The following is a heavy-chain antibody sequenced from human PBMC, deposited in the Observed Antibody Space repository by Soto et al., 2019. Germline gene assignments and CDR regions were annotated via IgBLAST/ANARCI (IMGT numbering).Heavy chain of an antibody. Sequence: QVQLQQWGAGLLKPSETLSLTCGVYGGSFSGYYWSWIRQPPGKGLEWIGEVSHSGSTNYNPSLKSRITISVDTSKNHFSLKVSSVTAADTGVYYCARSNPSRPDYLGQGTLVTVSS. D-gene: IGHD6-6*01. CDR2: VSHSGST. CDR1: GGSFSGYY. J-gene: IGHJ4*02. V-gene: IGHV4-34*02. CDR3: ARSNPSRPDY.